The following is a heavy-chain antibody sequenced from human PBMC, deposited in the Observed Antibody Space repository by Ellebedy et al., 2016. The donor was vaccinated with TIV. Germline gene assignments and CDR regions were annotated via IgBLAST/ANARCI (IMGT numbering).Heavy chain of an antibody. CDR3: AKDPEEWLSLIDY. J-gene: IGHJ4*02. CDR1: GFTFSSYA. V-gene: IGHV3-23*01. Sequence: GESLKISCAASGFTFSSYAMSWVRQAPGKGLEWVSAISGSGGSTYYADSVKGRFTISRDNSKNTLYLQMNSLRAEDTAVYYCAKDPEEWLSLIDYWGQGTLVTVSS. CDR2: ISGSGGST. D-gene: IGHD3-16*02.